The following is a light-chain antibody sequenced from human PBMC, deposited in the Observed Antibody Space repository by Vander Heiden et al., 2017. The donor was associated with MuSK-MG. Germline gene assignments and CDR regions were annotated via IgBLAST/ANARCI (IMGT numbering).Light chain of an antibody. CDR3: QSYDSSLSAFV. CDR2: HNA. V-gene: IGLV1-40*01. J-gene: IGLJ1*01. CDR1: NPNTGAGYV. Sequence: QSVLTQPPSVSGAPGQRVTISCTGTNPNTGAGYVVHWYRQVPGKAPKLLMFHNAGRPSGVPDRFSGSNSGTSASLAITGLQAEDEADYYCQSYDSSLSAFVFGTGTKLTVL.